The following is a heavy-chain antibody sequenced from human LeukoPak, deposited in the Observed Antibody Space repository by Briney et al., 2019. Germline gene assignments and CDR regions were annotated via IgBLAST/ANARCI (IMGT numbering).Heavy chain of an antibody. CDR1: GFTLSSYG. D-gene: IGHD5-12*01. CDR2: ISYDGSNK. CDR3: AKISGYDY. J-gene: IGHJ4*02. Sequence: PGRSLRLSCAASGFTLSSYGMHWVRQAPGKGLEWVAVISYDGSNKYYADSVKGRFTISRDNSKNTLYLQMNSLRAEDTAVYYCAKISGYDYWGQGTLVTVSS. V-gene: IGHV3-30*18.